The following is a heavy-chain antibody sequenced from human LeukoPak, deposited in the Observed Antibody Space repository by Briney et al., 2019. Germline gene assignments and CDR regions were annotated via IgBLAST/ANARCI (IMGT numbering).Heavy chain of an antibody. J-gene: IGHJ4*02. V-gene: IGHV3-23*01. CDR2: ISGSGGST. CDR1: GFTFSSYA. CDR3: AKENRRRPPSMMAIPDY. D-gene: IGHD2-2*02. Sequence: GGSLRLSCAASGFTFSSYAMSWVRQAPGKGLEWVSAISGSGGSTYYADSVKGRFTISRDNSKNTLYLQMNSLRAEDTAVYYCAKENRRRPPSMMAIPDYWGQGTLVTVSS.